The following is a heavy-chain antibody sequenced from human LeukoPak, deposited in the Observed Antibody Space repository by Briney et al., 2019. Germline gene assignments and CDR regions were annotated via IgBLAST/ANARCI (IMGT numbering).Heavy chain of an antibody. J-gene: IGHJ4*02. CDR3: ARDGYSGVDC. CDR1: GYTFTTYD. CDR2: IRTYNGNT. D-gene: IGHD5-18*01. V-gene: IGHV1-18*01. Sequence: VSVKVSCKPSGYTFTTYDISWVRQAPGQGLEWMGWIRTYNGNTNYAQMLQGRVTMTTDTSTSTAYMELRSLRSDDTAVYYCARDGYSGVDCWGQGTLVTVSS.